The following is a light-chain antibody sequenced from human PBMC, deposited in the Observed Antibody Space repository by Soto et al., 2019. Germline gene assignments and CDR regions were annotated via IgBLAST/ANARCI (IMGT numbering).Light chain of an antibody. Sequence: QSALTQPASVSGSPGQSITISCTGTSSDFGSYNLVSWYQQHPGKAPKLMIYEDSKRPSGVSNRFSGSKSGNTASLTISGLQAEDDADYYCCSYADSSTYVFGTGTKLTVL. CDR1: SSDFGSYNL. V-gene: IGLV2-23*01. J-gene: IGLJ1*01. CDR2: EDS. CDR3: CSYADSSTYV.